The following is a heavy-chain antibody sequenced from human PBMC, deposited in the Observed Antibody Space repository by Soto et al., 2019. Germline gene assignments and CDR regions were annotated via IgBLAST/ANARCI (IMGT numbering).Heavy chain of an antibody. CDR2: ISYDGSNK. Sequence: QVQLVESGGGVVQPGRSLRLSCAASGFTFSSYGMHWVRQAPGKGLEWVAVISYDGSNKYYADSVKGRFTISRDNSKNTLYLQMNSLRAEDTAVYYCAKDRYQLPPGPFDYWGQGTLVTVSS. CDR3: AKDRYQLPPGPFDY. D-gene: IGHD2-2*01. CDR1: GFTFSSYG. V-gene: IGHV3-30*18. J-gene: IGHJ4*02.